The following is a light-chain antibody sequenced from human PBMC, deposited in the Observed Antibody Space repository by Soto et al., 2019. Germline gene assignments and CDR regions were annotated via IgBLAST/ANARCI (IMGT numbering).Light chain of an antibody. CDR2: DVS. Sequence: QSVLTQPASVPGSPGQSITISCTGTSSDVGGYNYVSWYQQHPGKAPKFMIYDVSNRPSGVSNRFSGSKSGNTASLTISGLQAEDEADYYCSSYTSSSTLYVFGTGTKVTVL. CDR1: SSDVGGYNY. CDR3: SSYTSSSTLYV. V-gene: IGLV2-14*01. J-gene: IGLJ1*01.